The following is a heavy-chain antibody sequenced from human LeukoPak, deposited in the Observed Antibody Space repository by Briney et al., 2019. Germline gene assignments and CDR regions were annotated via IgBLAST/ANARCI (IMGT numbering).Heavy chain of an antibody. Sequence: PGGSLRLSCAASGFTFSSYAMSWVRQAPGKGLEWVAFIRCDGSNKYYADSVKGRFTISRDNSKNSLYLQMNSLRAEDTAVYYCARGGGSGSYSGVDAFDIWGQGTMVTVSS. CDR3: ARGGGSGSYSGVDAFDI. J-gene: IGHJ3*02. CDR1: GFTFSSYA. D-gene: IGHD3-10*01. V-gene: IGHV3-30*02. CDR2: IRCDGSNK.